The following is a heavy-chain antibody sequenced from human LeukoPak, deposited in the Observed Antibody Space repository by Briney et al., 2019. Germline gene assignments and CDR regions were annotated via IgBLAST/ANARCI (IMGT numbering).Heavy chain of an antibody. CDR1: GYIFTDYH. D-gene: IGHD1-1*01. V-gene: IGHV1-2*02. Sequence: ASVKVSCKASGYIFTDYHVHWVRQAPGQGREWVGWINPNSGVTNYAQNFQGRVIMTRDTSVSTAYMELSRLTSDDTAVYYCARDLQGNVAVHAAILGDWGQGGLVPVSS. CDR2: INPNSGVT. CDR3: ARDLQGNVAVHAAILGD. J-gene: IGHJ4*02.